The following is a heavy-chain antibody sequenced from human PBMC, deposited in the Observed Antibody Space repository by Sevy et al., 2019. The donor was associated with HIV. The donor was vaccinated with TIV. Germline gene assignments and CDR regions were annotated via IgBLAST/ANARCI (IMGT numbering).Heavy chain of an antibody. Sequence: GGSLRLSCAASGFTFSSYAMHWVRQAPGKGLEWVTVISYDGSDKYYADSVKGRFTISRDNSKNTLYLQMNSLRTEDTAVYYCARDRGAVVVVLAAMIWGQGTLVTVSS. CDR2: ISYDGSDK. J-gene: IGHJ4*02. D-gene: IGHD2-2*01. V-gene: IGHV3-30*04. CDR3: ARDRGAVVVVLAAMI. CDR1: GFTFSSYA.